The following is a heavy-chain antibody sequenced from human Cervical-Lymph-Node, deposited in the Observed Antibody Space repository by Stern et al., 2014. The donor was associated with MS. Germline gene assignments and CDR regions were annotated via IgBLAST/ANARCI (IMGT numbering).Heavy chain of an antibody. Sequence: VQLVESGAEVKKPGASVKVSCKASGYTFTSYYMHWVRQAPGQGPEWMGIIHPSGGSTSYAQKFQGRVTMTRDTSTSTVYMELSSLRSEDTAVYYCARSYGDYVGVDYWGQGTLVTVSS. V-gene: IGHV1-46*01. D-gene: IGHD4-17*01. J-gene: IGHJ4*02. CDR3: ARSYGDYVGVDY. CDR2: IHPSGGST. CDR1: GYTFTSYY.